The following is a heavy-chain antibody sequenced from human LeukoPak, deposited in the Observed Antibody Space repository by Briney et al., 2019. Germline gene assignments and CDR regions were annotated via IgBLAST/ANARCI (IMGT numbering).Heavy chain of an antibody. V-gene: IGHV3-23*01. CDR3: AKAAFSRTSYFDY. Sequence: SGGSLRLYCAASGFTFSTYTMSWVRQAPGKGLEWVSAISGSGGNTYYADSVKGRFTISRDNSKNTLYLQMDSLRADDTAVYYCAKAAFSRTSYFDYWGQGTLVTASS. D-gene: IGHD3-3*02. CDR2: ISGSGGNT. CDR1: GFTFSTYT. J-gene: IGHJ4*02.